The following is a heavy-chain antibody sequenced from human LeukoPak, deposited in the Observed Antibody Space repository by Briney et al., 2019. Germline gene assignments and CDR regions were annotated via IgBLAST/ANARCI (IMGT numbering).Heavy chain of an antibody. D-gene: IGHD2/OR15-2a*01. CDR3: ARESDYLDV. Sequence: GGSLRLSCAASGFTFSSSWMHWVRQAPGKGLVWVSRIKSDGTRTGYAGSVKGRFTISRDNAKNTLYLQMNSLRAEDTAVYYCARESDYLDVWGQGTTVTVSS. CDR2: IKSDGTRT. V-gene: IGHV3-74*01. J-gene: IGHJ6*02. CDR1: GFTFSSSW.